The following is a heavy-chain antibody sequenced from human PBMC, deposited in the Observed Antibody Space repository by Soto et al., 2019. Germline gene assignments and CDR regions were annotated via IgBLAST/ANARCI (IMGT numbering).Heavy chain of an antibody. J-gene: IGHJ4*02. V-gene: IGHV3-23*01. Sequence: EVQLLESGGGLIQPGGSLRLSCAASGFTFSSYAMSWVRQAPGKGLDWVSTISGDATKTYYADSVKGRFTISRDNSKNTLYLQMNSLRVEDTAVYFCAKEAPVAYFYFWGQGTLVAVSS. CDR3: AKEAPVAYFYF. CDR1: GFTFSSYA. CDR2: ISGDATKT. D-gene: IGHD2-15*01.